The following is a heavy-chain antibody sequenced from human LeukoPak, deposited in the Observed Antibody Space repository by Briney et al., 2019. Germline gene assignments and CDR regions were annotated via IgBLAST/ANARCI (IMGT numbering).Heavy chain of an antibody. J-gene: IGHJ4*02. D-gene: IGHD6-13*01. V-gene: IGHV3-23*01. CDR3: AKEAVAAAGPFDY. CDR2: ISGSGGSI. CDR1: GFTFSSYA. Sequence: GGSLRLSCAASGFTFSSYAMSWVRQAPGKGLEWVSSISGSGGSIYYADSVKGRFTISRDNSKSTLYLQMNSLRAADTAIYYCAKEAVAAAGPFDYWGQGTLVTVSS.